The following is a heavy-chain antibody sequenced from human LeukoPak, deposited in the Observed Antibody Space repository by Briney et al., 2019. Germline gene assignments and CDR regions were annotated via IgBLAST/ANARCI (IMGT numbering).Heavy chain of an antibody. Sequence: GGSLRLSCVASGITFSNYAVSWVRQAPGKGLEWVSYISTTGSTIYYADSVKGRFTISRDNAKNSLYLQMNSLRDEDTAVYYCARDRSSSGYYPFDYWGQGTLVTVSS. D-gene: IGHD3-22*01. V-gene: IGHV3-48*02. CDR3: ARDRSSSGYYPFDY. J-gene: IGHJ4*02. CDR1: GITFSNYA. CDR2: ISTTGSTI.